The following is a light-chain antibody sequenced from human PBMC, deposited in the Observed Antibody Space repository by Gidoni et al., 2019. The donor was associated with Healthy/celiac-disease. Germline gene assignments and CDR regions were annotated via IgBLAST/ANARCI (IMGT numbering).Light chain of an antibody. V-gene: IGLV1-44*01. CDR1: SSNIGSNT. J-gene: IGLJ1*01. CDR3: AGWDDSLNAQYV. Sequence: QSVLTQPPSSSGTPGQWVTISCSGSSSNIGSNTVHWYQQLPGTAPKLLIYSNNQRPSGFPDRFSGSKSGTSASLAISGLQSEDEADYYCAGWDDSLNAQYVFGTWTKVTVL. CDR2: SNN.